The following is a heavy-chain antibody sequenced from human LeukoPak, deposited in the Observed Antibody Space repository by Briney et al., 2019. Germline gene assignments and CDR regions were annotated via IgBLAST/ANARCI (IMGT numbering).Heavy chain of an antibody. J-gene: IGHJ4*02. V-gene: IGHV1-8*01. Sequence: ASVKVSCKASGYTFTSYDINWVRQATGQGLEWMGWMNPNSGNTGYAQKFQGRVTITRNTSISTAYMELSSLRSEDTAVYYCARQAWDGYNLDYWGQGTLVTVSS. D-gene: IGHD5-24*01. CDR2: MNPNSGNT. CDR1: GYTFTSYD. CDR3: ARQAWDGYNLDY.